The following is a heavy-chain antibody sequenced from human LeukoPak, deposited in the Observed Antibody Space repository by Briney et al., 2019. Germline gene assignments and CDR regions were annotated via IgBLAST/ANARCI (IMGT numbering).Heavy chain of an antibody. CDR2: INPSGGST. V-gene: IGHV1-46*01. Sequence: GASVKVSCKASGYTFTSYYMHWVRQAPGQGLEWMGIINPSGGSTSYAQKFQGRVTMTRDMSTSTVYMEPSSLRSEDTAVYYCARADEGTHYYYYYMDVWGQGTTVTVSS. J-gene: IGHJ6*03. D-gene: IGHD6-6*01. CDR3: ARADEGTHYYYYYMDV. CDR1: GYTFTSYY.